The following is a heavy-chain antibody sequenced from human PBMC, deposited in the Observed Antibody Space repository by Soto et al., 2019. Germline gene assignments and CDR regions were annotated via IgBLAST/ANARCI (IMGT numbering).Heavy chain of an antibody. Sequence: SETLSLTCTVSRVSISSGGYYWSWIRQQPGKGQKRIGYIYNSGSTYYDPTLKSRVTISVDTSKNQFSLKLSFVTAADTAVYYCARAQPFTAMNKDYYYGMDVWGQGTTVTVSS. CDR2: IYNSGST. CDR1: RVSISSGGYY. V-gene: IGHV4-31*03. CDR3: ARAQPFTAMNKDYYYGMDV. J-gene: IGHJ6*02. D-gene: IGHD5-18*01.